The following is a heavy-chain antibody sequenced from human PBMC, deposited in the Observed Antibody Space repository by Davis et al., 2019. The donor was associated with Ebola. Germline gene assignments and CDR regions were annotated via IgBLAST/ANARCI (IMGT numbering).Heavy chain of an antibody. D-gene: IGHD3-10*01. CDR2: MNPNNGIA. Sequence: ASVKVSCKTSGYTFTTYDINWVRQATGQGLEWVGWMNPNNGIAGYAQNFRGRVTMTRDTSISTAYMELSSLRSDDTTVYYCARGVQGDIRRGMDVWGQGTTVTVSS. V-gene: IGHV1-8*01. CDR1: GYTFTTYD. J-gene: IGHJ6*02. CDR3: ARGVQGDIRRGMDV.